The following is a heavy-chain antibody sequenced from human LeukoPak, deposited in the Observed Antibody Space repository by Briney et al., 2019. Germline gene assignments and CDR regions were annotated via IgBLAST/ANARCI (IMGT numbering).Heavy chain of an antibody. CDR3: ARDRERGLYNWKIYNWFDP. V-gene: IGHV1-2*02. CDR1: GYTFTSYG. D-gene: IGHD1-20*01. CDR2: INPNSGGT. Sequence: GASVKVSCKASGYTFTSYGISWVRQAPGQGLEWMGWINPNSGGTNYAQKFQGRVTMTRDTSISTAYMELSRLRSDDTAVYYCARDRERGLYNWKIYNWFDPWGQGTLVTVSS. J-gene: IGHJ5*02.